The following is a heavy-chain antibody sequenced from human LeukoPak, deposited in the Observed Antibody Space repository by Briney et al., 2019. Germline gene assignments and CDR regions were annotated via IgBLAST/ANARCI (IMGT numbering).Heavy chain of an antibody. Sequence: SETLSLTCTVSRGSISNYYWTWIRQPPGKGLEWIGYISYSGSTNYNPSLKSRVTISVDTSKNQFSLKLSSVTAADTAVYYCARVTFSGSYSGPTYYFDYWGQGTLVTVSS. D-gene: IGHD3-10*01. CDR2: ISYSGST. CDR3: ARVTFSGSYSGPTYYFDY. J-gene: IGHJ4*02. V-gene: IGHV4-59*08. CDR1: RGSISNYY.